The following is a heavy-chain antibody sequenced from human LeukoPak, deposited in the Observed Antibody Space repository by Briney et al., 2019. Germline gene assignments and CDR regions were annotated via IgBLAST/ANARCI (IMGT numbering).Heavy chain of an antibody. CDR3: AKTAHGDYGMDV. CDR1: GFTFTSYV. CDR2: ISGSGET. D-gene: IGHD4-17*01. V-gene: IGHV3-23*01. Sequence: GGSLRPSCAASGFTFTSYVMNWVRQAPGKGLEWVSRISGSGETYYADFVKGRFTISRDSPKSTLSLQMTSLRAEDTAVYYCAKTAHGDYGMDVWGQGTTVSVSS. J-gene: IGHJ6*02.